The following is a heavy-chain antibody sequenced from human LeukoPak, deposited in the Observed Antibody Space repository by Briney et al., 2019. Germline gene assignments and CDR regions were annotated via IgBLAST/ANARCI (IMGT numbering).Heavy chain of an antibody. J-gene: IGHJ4*02. D-gene: IGHD6-19*01. CDR1: GGSFSDYY. V-gene: IGHV4-34*01. Sequence: PSETLSLTCGVYGGSFSDYYWSWIRQPPVKGLEWIGEINHSGSTNYNPSLKSRVTISVDTSKNQFSLKLTSVTAADTAVYYCARGDTIAVDYWGQGTLVTVSS. CDR3: ARGDTIAVDY. CDR2: INHSGST.